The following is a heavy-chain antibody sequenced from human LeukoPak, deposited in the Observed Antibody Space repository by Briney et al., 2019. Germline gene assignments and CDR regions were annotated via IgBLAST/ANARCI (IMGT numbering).Heavy chain of an antibody. CDR3: ATFGVVIPDDY. CDR2: IYYSGST. V-gene: IGHV4-39*01. J-gene: IGHJ4*02. Sequence: SETLSLTCTVSGGSISSSSYYWGWIRQPPGKGLEWIGSIYYSGSTYYNPSLKSRVTISVDTSKNQFSLKLSSVTAADTAVYYCATFGVVIPDDYWGQGTLVTVSS. D-gene: IGHD3-3*01. CDR1: GGSISSSSYY.